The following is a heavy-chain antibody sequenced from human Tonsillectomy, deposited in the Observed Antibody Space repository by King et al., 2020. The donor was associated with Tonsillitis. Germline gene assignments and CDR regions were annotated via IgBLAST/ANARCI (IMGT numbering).Heavy chain of an antibody. D-gene: IGHD5-18*01. CDR2: IYHSGST. Sequence: VQLQESGPGLVKPSETLSLTCAVSGYSISSGYYWGWIRQPPGKGLEWIGSIYHSGSTYCNPSLKSRVTISVDTSKNQFSLKLSSVTAADTAVYYCARDATGVETAFDDAFDIWGQGTMVTVSS. CDR1: GYSISSGYY. J-gene: IGHJ3*02. V-gene: IGHV4-38-2*02. CDR3: ARDATGVETAFDDAFDI.